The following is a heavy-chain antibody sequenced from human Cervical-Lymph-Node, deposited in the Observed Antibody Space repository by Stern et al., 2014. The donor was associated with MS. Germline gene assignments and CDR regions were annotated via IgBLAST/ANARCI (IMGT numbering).Heavy chain of an antibody. V-gene: IGHV1-46*01. J-gene: IGHJ4*02. CDR3: ARGTAY. CDR1: GYIFTDYY. CDR2: INPRAGNA. Sequence: QVQLVQSGAEVKKPGASVKVSCKASGYIFTDYYVHWVRQAPGQGLEWMGIINPRAGNASYAQKFQGRVTMTRDTSTGTMYMELTSLRSDDTAIYYCARGTAYWGQGTLVTVSS.